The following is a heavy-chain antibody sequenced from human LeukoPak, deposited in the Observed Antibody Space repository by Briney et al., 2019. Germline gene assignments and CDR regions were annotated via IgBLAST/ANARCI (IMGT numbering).Heavy chain of an antibody. CDR1: GFTFSDYY. V-gene: IGHV3-11*01. J-gene: IGHJ5*02. Sequence: GGSLRLSCAASGFTFSDYYMSWIRQAPGKGLEWVSYISSSGSTIYYADSVKGRFTTSRDNAKNSLYLQMNSLRAEDTAVYYCARGGVSSSSYNWFDPWGQGTLVTVSS. CDR3: ARGGVSSSSYNWFDP. CDR2: ISSSGSTI. D-gene: IGHD6-13*01.